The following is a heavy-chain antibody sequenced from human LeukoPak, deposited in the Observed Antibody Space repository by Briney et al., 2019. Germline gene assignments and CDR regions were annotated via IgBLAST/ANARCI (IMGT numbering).Heavy chain of an antibody. CDR1: GYPISSGYY. V-gene: IGHV4-38-2*01. CDR2: IYHSGGT. D-gene: IGHD3-22*01. Sequence: SETLSLTCAVSGYPISSGYYWGWIRQPPGKGLEWIGSIYHSGGTYYNPSLKSRVTISVDTSKNQFSQKLSSVTAADTAVYYCARVTYYDSSGYRSYFDYWGQGTLVTVSS. CDR3: ARVTYYDSSGYRSYFDY. J-gene: IGHJ4*02.